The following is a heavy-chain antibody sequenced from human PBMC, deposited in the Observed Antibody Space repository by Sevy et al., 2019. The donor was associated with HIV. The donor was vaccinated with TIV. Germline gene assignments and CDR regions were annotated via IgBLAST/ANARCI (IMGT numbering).Heavy chain of an antibody. J-gene: IGHJ3*02. D-gene: IGHD3-22*01. CDR1: GFTFSSYG. Sequence: GGSLRLSCAASGFTFSSYGMHWVRQAPGKGLEWVAVISYDGSNKYYADSVKGRFTISRDNSKNTLYLQMNSLRAEDTAVYYCAKGAMYYYDSSGYSADAFDIWGQRTMVTVSS. CDR2: ISYDGSNK. CDR3: AKGAMYYYDSSGYSADAFDI. V-gene: IGHV3-30*18.